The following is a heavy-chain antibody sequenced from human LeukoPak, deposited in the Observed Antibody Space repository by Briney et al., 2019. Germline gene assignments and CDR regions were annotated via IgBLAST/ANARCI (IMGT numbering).Heavy chain of an antibody. D-gene: IGHD6-6*01. CDR2: INQDGSTK. J-gene: IGHJ4*02. CDR3: ARIGYSSSSTDY. Sequence: GGSLRLSCAASGFPFNNYWMSWVRQAPGKGLEWVANINQDGSTKYYVDSVKGRLTTPRDNAKNSLYLQINSLRAEDTAVYYCARIGYSSSSTDYWGQGTLVTVSS. V-gene: IGHV3-7*01. CDR1: GFPFNNYW.